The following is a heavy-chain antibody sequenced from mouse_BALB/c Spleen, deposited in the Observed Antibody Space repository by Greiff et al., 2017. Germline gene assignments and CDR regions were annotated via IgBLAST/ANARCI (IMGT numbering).Heavy chain of an antibody. D-gene: IGHD2-3*01. J-gene: IGHJ1*01. CDR2: IWAGGST. Sequence: VKLQESGPGLVAPSQSLSITCTVSGFSLTSYGVHWVRQPPGKGLEWLGVIWAGGSTNYNSALMSRLSISKDNSKSQVFLKMNSLQTDDTAMYYCARDDGYYDWYFDVWGAGTTVTVSS. CDR3: ARDDGYYDWYFDV. V-gene: IGHV2-9*02. CDR1: GFSLTSYG.